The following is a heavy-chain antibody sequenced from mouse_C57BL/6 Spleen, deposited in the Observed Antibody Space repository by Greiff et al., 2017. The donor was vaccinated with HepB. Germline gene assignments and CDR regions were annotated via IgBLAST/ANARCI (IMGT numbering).Heavy chain of an antibody. CDR1: GYTFTTYP. Sequence: QVHVKQSGAELVKPGASVKMSCKASGYTFTTYPIEWMKQNHGKSLEWIGNFHPYNDDTKYNEKFKGKATLTVEKSSSTVYLELSRLTSDDSAVYYCARGHYGSQAWFAYWGQGTLGTVSA. J-gene: IGHJ3*01. D-gene: IGHD1-1*01. CDR3: ARGHYGSQAWFAY. V-gene: IGHV1-47*01. CDR2: FHPYNDDT.